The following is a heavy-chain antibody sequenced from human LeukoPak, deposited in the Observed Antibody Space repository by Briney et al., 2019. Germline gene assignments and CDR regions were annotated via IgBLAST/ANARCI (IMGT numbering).Heavy chain of an antibody. CDR1: GFTFSSYG. D-gene: IGHD2-8*01. CDR3: AGGTTNTKGAFDM. CDR2: ISYDGSNK. V-gene: IGHV3-30*03. J-gene: IGHJ3*02. Sequence: GGSLRLSCAASGFTFSSYGMHWVRQAPGKGLEWVAVISYDGSNKYYADSVKGRFTISRDNSKNTLYLQMNSLRAEDTAVYYCAGGTTNTKGAFDMWGQGTMVTVSS.